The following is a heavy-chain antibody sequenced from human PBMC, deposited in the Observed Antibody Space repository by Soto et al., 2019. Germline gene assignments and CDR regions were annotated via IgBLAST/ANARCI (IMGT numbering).Heavy chain of an antibody. CDR3: AHPRGYGVFDAYDI. D-gene: IGHD4-17*01. CDR1: GFTFSTYA. CDR2: ISAGGGST. V-gene: IGHV3-23*01. J-gene: IGHJ3*02. Sequence: EAQVLESGGGLVQPGGSLRLSCVASGFTFSTYAMSWVRQAPGKGLEWVSAISAGGGSTYYADSVKGRFTISRDNSINTLYLQMNYLRTEDTAVYYCAHPRGYGVFDAYDIWGQGAMVTVSS.